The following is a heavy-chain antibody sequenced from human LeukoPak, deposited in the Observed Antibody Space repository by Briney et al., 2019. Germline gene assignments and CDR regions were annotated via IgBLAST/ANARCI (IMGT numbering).Heavy chain of an antibody. CDR2: IYYTGST. CDR3: ARVGSSWYAFDY. J-gene: IGHJ4*02. CDR1: GGSISSGDYY. V-gene: IGHV4-30-4*01. D-gene: IGHD6-13*01. Sequence: PSQTLSLTCTVSGGSISSGDYYWSWIRQPPGKGLEWIGYIYYTGSTYYNPSLKSRVTISVDTSKNQFSLNLSSVTAADTAVYYCARVGSSWYAFDYWGQGTLVTVSS.